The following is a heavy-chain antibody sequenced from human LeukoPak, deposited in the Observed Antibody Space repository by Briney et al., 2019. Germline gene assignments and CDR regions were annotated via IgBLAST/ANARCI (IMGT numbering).Heavy chain of an antibody. Sequence: SGPTLVNPTQTLTLTCTFSGFSLSTSGVGVGWIRQPPGKALEWLALLYWDDDKRYSPSLKSRLTITKDTSKNQVVLTMTNMDPVDTATYYCAHSVLRYFDWHPSPFDYWGQGTLVTVSS. D-gene: IGHD3-9*01. V-gene: IGHV2-5*02. CDR1: GFSLSTSGVG. J-gene: IGHJ4*02. CDR2: LYWDDDK. CDR3: AHSVLRYFDWHPSPFDY.